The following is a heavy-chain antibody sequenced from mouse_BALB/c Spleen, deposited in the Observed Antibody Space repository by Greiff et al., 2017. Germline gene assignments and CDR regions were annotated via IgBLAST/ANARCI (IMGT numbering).Heavy chain of an antibody. Sequence: EVKLQESGAELVKPGASVKLSCTASGFNIKDTYMHWVKQRPEQGLEWIGRIDPANGNTKYDPKFQGKATITADTSSNTAYLQLSSLTSEDTAVYYCAFPYYGNFEPFAYWGQGTLVTVSA. D-gene: IGHD2-10*01. CDR3: AFPYYGNFEPFAY. J-gene: IGHJ3*01. CDR1: GFNIKDTY. V-gene: IGHV14-3*02. CDR2: IDPANGNT.